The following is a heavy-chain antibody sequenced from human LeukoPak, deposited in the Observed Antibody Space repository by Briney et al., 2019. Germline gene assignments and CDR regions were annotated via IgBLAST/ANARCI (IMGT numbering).Heavy chain of an antibody. CDR2: IKQDGSEK. CDR3: AELGITMIGGV. J-gene: IGHJ6*04. V-gene: IGHV3-7*01. D-gene: IGHD3-10*02. CDR1: GFTFSSYW. Sequence: GGSLRLSCAASGFTFSSYWMTWVRQAPGKGLEWVANIKQDGSEKYYVDSVKGRFTISRDNAKNSLSLQMNSLRAEDTAVYYCAELGITMIGGVWGKGTTVTISS.